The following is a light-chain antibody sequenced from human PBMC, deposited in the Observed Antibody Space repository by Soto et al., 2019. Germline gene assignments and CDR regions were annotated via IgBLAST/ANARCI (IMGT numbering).Light chain of an antibody. CDR1: QSISSY. V-gene: IGKV1-39*01. CDR3: QQSYNTPRT. CDR2: AAS. Sequence: TQMTQSPSSLSASVGDRVTITCRASQSISSYLNWYQQKPGKAPKLLIYAASNLQSGVPSRFSGSGSGTDFTLTISSLQPEDFATYYCQQSYNTPRTFGPGTKVDIK. J-gene: IGKJ3*01.